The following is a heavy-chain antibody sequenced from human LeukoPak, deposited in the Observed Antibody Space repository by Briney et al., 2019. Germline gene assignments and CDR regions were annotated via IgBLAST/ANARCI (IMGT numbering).Heavy chain of an antibody. CDR3: GREVGGCSSTSCYIRWFDP. D-gene: IGHD2-2*02. CDR1: GFTFSSYS. CDR2: ISSSSSYI. J-gene: IGHJ5*02. Sequence: RAGGSLRLSCAASGFTFSSYSMNWVRQAPGKGLEWVSSISSSSSYIYYADSVKGRFTISRDNAKNSLYLQMNSLRAEDTAVYYCGREVGGCSSTSCYIRWFDPWGQGTLVTVSS. V-gene: IGHV3-21*01.